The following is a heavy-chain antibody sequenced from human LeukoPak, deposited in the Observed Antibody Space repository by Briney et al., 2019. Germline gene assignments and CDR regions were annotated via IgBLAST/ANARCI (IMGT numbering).Heavy chain of an antibody. CDR3: ARSYDSSGYYYAY. CDR1: GGSISSGGYS. D-gene: IGHD3-22*01. J-gene: IGHJ4*02. CDR2: TYHSGSI. V-gene: IGHV4-30-2*01. Sequence: SQTLSLTCAVSGGSISSGGYSWSWIRQPPGKGLEWIGYTYHSGSIYYNPSLKSRVTISVDRSKNQFSLKLSSVTAADTAVYYCARSYDSSGYYYAYWGQGTLVTVSS.